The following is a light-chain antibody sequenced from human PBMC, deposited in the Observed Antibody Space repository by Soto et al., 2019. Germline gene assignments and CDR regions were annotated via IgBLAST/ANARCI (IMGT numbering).Light chain of an antibody. CDR1: SSNIGAGHD. V-gene: IGLV1-40*01. CDR3: QSYDSSLSGRGYV. Sequence: QLVLTQPPSVSGAPGQRVTISCTGSSSNIGAGHDVHWYQQLPGTAPKLLIYGNSNRPSGVPDRFSGSKSGTSASLAITGLQAEDEADYYCQSYDSSLSGRGYVFGTGTKLTVL. CDR2: GNS. J-gene: IGLJ1*01.